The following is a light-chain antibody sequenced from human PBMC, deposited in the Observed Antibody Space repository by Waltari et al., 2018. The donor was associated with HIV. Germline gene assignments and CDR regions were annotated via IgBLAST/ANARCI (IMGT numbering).Light chain of an antibody. CDR1: SSDVGAYNY. CDR2: DVS. CDR3: CSYAGSYTFYV. Sequence: QSALTQPRSVSGSPGQSVTISFTGTSSDVGAYNYVSWYQQHPGRAPKLMIYDVSQRPSRVPDRFSGSKSGNTASLTISGLQAEDEADYYCCSYAGSYTFYVFGTGTKVTVL. V-gene: IGLV2-11*01. J-gene: IGLJ1*01.